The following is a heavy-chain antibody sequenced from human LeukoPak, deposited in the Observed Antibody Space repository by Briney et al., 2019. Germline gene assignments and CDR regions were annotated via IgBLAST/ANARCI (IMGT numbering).Heavy chain of an antibody. D-gene: IGHD2-15*01. CDR3: ARDLGYCSGGSCPGNWFDP. J-gene: IGHJ5*02. CDR2: IKQDGSEK. Sequence: GGSLRLSCAASGFTFSSYWMSWVRQAPGKGLEWVANIKQDGSEKYYVDSVKGRFTISRDNAKNSLYLQMNSLRAEDTAVYYCARDLGYCSGGSCPGNWFDPWGQGTLVTVSS. CDR1: GFTFSSYW. V-gene: IGHV3-7*01.